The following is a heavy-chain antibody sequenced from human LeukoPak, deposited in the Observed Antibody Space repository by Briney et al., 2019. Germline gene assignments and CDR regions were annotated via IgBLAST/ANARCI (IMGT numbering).Heavy chain of an antibody. CDR1: GFTFSSYA. D-gene: IGHD1-26*01. Sequence: GGSLRLSCAASGFTFSSYAMTWVRQAPGKGLEWVSAISGSGGSTYYADSVKGRFTISRDNSKNTLYLQMNSLRAEDTAVYYCAKDLSGSYNHYFQHWGQGTLVTVSS. V-gene: IGHV3-23*01. CDR2: ISGSGGST. J-gene: IGHJ1*01. CDR3: AKDLSGSYNHYFQH.